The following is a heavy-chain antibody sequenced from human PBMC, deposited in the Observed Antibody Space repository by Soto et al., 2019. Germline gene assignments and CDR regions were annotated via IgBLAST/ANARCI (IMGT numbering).Heavy chain of an antibody. Sequence: GGSLRLSCAASGFTFNIYGMHWVRQAPDKGLEWVALISYDGSNQYYADSVKGRFTISRDNSKNTLFLQMNSLRADDTAVYYCAKDQATGQGSFDSWGQGTLVTVSS. V-gene: IGHV3-30*18. CDR1: GFTFNIYG. J-gene: IGHJ4*02. CDR2: ISYDGSNQ. CDR3: AKDQATGQGSFDS. D-gene: IGHD1-26*01.